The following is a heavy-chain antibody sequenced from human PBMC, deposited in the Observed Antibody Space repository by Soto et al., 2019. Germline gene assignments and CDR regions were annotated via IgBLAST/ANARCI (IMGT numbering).Heavy chain of an antibody. CDR1: GFTFTSYA. J-gene: IGHJ4*02. V-gene: IGHV3-23*01. Sequence: EVQLLESGGDLVQPGGSLRLSCAASGFTFTSYALSWLRQPPVKGLEWVSAITGGGDNTYYADSVKGRFTISRANSKNHLYMQMHSLRAGDTAWYYCMQDGGSRQGLTVNGGQGIVVTVSS. D-gene: IGHD3-16*01. CDR2: ITGGGDNT. CDR3: MQDGGSRQGLTVN.